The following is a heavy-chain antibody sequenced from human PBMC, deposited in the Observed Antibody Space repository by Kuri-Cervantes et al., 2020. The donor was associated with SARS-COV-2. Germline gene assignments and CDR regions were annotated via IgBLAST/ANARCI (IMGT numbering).Heavy chain of an antibody. J-gene: IGHJ6*03. Sequence: GESLKISCAASGFTFSSNAMHWVRQAPGKGLEYVSSISDNGGSIYYANSVKGRFTISRDNSKNTLYLQMDNRRAEDMAVYYCARDRDTGGDHYYYMDVWGKGTTVTVSS. CDR2: ISDNGGSI. CDR1: GFTFSSNA. V-gene: IGHV3-64*01. D-gene: IGHD2-8*02. CDR3: ARDRDTGGDHYYYMDV.